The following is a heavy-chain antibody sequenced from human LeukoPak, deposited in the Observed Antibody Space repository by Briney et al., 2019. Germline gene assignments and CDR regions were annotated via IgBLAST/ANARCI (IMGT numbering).Heavy chain of an antibody. V-gene: IGHV4-30-4*01. CDR3: AREVVGATGLDY. CDR1: GGSISSGDYY. J-gene: IGHJ4*02. Sequence: SETLSLTCTVSGGSISSGDYYWSWLRQPPGKGLEWIGYIYYSGSNYYNPPLKSRVTISLDTSKHQYSLTLSSVTAADTAVYYCAREVVGATGLDYWGQGTLVTVSS. CDR2: IYYSGSN. D-gene: IGHD1-26*01.